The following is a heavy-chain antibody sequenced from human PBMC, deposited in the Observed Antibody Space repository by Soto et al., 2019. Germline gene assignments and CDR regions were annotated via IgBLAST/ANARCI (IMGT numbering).Heavy chain of an antibody. J-gene: IGHJ5*02. Sequence: SETLSLTCALYGGSFSGYYWSWIRQPPGKGLEWIGEINHSGSTNYNPSLKSRVTISVDTSKNQFSLKLSSVTAADTAVYYCARDWRFGESPGNWFDPWGQGTLVTVSS. V-gene: IGHV4-34*01. D-gene: IGHD3-10*01. CDR2: INHSGST. CDR3: ARDWRFGESPGNWFDP. CDR1: GGSFSGYY.